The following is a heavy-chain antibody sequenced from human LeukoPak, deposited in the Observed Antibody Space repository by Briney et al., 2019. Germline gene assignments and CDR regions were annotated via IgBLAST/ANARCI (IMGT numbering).Heavy chain of an antibody. Sequence: PGGSLRLSCAASGFTFSSYAMSWVRQAPGKGLEWVSGISGSGGRTNYADSVKGRFTISRDNSKNTLYLQMNSLRADDTAVYYCAKGSHIGEAAAGSLFDYWGQGTLVTVSS. CDR2: ISGSGGRT. V-gene: IGHV3-23*01. CDR1: GFTFSSYA. J-gene: IGHJ4*02. D-gene: IGHD6-13*01. CDR3: AKGSHIGEAAAGSLFDY.